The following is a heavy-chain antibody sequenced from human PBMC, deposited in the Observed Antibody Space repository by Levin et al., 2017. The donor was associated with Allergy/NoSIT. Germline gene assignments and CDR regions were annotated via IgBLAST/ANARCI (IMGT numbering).Heavy chain of an antibody. V-gene: IGHV1-69*06. CDR2: IIPIFGTA. CDR3: ARDRIAAAGTSGVV. CDR1: GGTFSSYA. D-gene: IGHD6-13*01. Sequence: SVKVSCKASGGTFSSYAISWVRQAPGQGLEWMGGIIPIFGTANYAQKFQGRVTITADKSTSTASMELSSLRSEDTAVYYCARDRIAAAGTSGVVWGQGTTVTVSS. J-gene: IGHJ6*02.